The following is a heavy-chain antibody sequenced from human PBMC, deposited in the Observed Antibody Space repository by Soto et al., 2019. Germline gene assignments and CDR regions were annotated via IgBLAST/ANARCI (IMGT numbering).Heavy chain of an antibody. Sequence: QVQLVQSGAEVKKPGASVKVSCKASGYTFTSYGISWVRQAPGQGLEWMGWISAYNGNTNYAQKLQGRVTMTTDTSTSTAYMVLRSLRSDDTAVYYCARDWGVITFGQGGTFDYWGQGTLVTVSS. CDR2: ISAYNGNT. CDR1: GYTFTSYG. J-gene: IGHJ4*02. V-gene: IGHV1-18*01. CDR3: ARDWGVITFGQGGTFDY. D-gene: IGHD3-10*01.